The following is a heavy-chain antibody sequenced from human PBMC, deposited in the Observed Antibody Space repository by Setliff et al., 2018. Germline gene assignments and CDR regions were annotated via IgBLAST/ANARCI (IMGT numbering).Heavy chain of an antibody. V-gene: IGHV1-69*13. D-gene: IGHD4-17*01. CDR1: GGTFSSYA. J-gene: IGHJ4*02. CDR2: IIPIFGTA. Sequence: GASVKVSCKASGGTFSSYAISWVRQAPGQGLEWMGGIIPIFGTANYAQKFQGRVTITADESTSTAYMGLSSLRSEDTAVYYCARDWRDYGAMGYWGQGTLVTVSS. CDR3: ARDWRDYGAMGY.